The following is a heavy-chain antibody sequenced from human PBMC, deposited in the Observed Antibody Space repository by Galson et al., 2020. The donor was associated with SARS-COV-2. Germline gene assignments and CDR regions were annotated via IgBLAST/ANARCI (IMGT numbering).Heavy chain of an antibody. V-gene: IGHV3-30*02. CDR2: IRYDGSNK. CDR1: GFTFSSYG. CDR3: AKLFGSSCPGCDY. D-gene: IGHD6-13*01. J-gene: IGHJ4*02. Sequence: SCAASGFTFSSYGMHWVRQAPGKGLEWVAFIRYDGSNKYYADSVKGRFTISRDNSKNTLYLQMNSLRAEDTAVYYCAKLFGSSCPGCDYWGQGTLVTVSS.